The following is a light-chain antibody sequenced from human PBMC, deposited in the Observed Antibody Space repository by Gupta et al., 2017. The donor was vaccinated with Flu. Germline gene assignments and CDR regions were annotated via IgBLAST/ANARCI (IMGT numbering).Light chain of an antibody. CDR1: TSNIGAGYD. J-gene: IGLJ1*01. V-gene: IGLV1-40*01. CDR2: ANS. Sequence: VIIPCTGSTSNIGAGYDVHWYQVLPETAPKLLISANSNRPSGVADRFSGSKSDTSASLAITGLQAEDEADYYCQSFDDGRGAYVFGTGTKVSVL. CDR3: QSFDDGRGAYV.